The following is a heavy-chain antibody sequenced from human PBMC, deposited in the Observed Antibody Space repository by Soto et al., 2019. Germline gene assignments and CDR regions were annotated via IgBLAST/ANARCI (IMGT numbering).Heavy chain of an antibody. Sequence: SETLSLTCTVSGDSINSGDYSWNWIRQPPGKGLEWIGYIYYSTNTYYSPSLKSRLTISVLTSKNQFSLRLSSVTAADTAFYYCARAWGEYGVQRLDYWGQGTLVTVSS. CDR2: IYYSTNT. CDR3: ARAWGEYGVQRLDY. J-gene: IGHJ4*02. V-gene: IGHV4-30-4*01. CDR1: GDSINSGDYS. D-gene: IGHD3-16*01.